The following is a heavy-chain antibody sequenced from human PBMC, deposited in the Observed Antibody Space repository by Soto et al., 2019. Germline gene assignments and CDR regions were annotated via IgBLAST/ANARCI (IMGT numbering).Heavy chain of an antibody. CDR1: GFTFSSYA. CDR2: ISGSGDST. Sequence: EVQLLESGGGLVQPGGSLRLSCAASGFTFSSYAMRWVRQAPVKGLEWVSAISGSGDSTYYADSVKGRFTISRDNSKNPLYLQMNSHTAEDSGAYYCERRGSASYYDYWGQGTLVTVSS. D-gene: IGHD6-19*01. J-gene: IGHJ4*02. CDR3: ERRGSASYYDY. V-gene: IGHV3-23*01.